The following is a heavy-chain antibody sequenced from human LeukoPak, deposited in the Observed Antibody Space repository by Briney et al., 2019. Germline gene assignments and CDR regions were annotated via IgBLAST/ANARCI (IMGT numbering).Heavy chain of an antibody. CDR1: GFTFSSYA. CDR2: ISYDGSNK. D-gene: IGHD2-15*01. J-gene: IGHJ6*02. V-gene: IGHV3-30-3*01. Sequence: PGGSLRLSCAASGFTFSSYAMHWVRQAPGKGLEWVAVISYDGSNKYYADSVKGRFTISRDNSKNTLYLQMNSLRAEDTAVYYCARDHSGCCSGGSCYGRAYYYYGMDVWGQGTTVTVSS. CDR3: ARDHSGCCSGGSCYGRAYYYYGMDV.